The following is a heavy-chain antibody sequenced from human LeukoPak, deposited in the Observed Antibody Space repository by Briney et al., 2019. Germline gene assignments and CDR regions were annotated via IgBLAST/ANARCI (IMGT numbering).Heavy chain of an antibody. Sequence: PSETLSLTCTVSGYSISSGYYWGWIRQPPGKGLEWIGSIYHSGSTYYNPSLKSRVTISVDTSKNQFSLKLSSVTAADTAVYYCARAQNDFWSGYYSYYFDYWGQGTLVTVSS. J-gene: IGHJ4*02. V-gene: IGHV4-38-2*02. D-gene: IGHD3-3*01. CDR1: GYSISSGYY. CDR2: IYHSGST. CDR3: ARAQNDFWSGYYSYYFDY.